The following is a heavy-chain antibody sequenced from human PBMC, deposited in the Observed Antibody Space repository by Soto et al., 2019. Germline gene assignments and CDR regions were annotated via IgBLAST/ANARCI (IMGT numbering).Heavy chain of an antibody. Sequence: QVQLQESGPGLVKPSQTLSLTCTVSGGSISSGGYYWSWIRQHPRKGLEWIGYIYYSGSTYNNLYLKSRVTISLDTSKNQFSLKLSSVTAADTAVYYCARGSSMVYAIALPFYFDYWGQGTLVTVSS. CDR2: IYYSGST. CDR1: GGSISSGGYY. CDR3: ARGSSMVYAIALPFYFDY. D-gene: IGHD2-8*01. J-gene: IGHJ4*02. V-gene: IGHV4-31*03.